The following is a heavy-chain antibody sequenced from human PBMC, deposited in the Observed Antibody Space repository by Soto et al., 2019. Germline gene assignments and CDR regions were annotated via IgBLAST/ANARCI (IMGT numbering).Heavy chain of an antibody. V-gene: IGHV4-61*01. Sequence: SETLSLTCTVSCGSVSSGSYYWSWIRQPPGKGLEWIGYISYSGSTNNNPSLKSRVTISVDTSKNQFSLKLSSVTAADTAVYYCARAIREYYYGSGTYYIPVYFDYWGQGTLVTVSS. D-gene: IGHD3-10*01. CDR2: ISYSGST. CDR3: ARAIREYYYGSGTYYIPVYFDY. J-gene: IGHJ4*02. CDR1: CGSVSSGSYY.